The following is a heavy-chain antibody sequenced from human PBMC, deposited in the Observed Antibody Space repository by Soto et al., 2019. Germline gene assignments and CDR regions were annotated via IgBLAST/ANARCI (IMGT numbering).Heavy chain of an antibody. D-gene: IGHD1-26*01. CDR3: AKETASRWEQLYYYYYGMDV. Sequence: EVQLLESGGGLVQPGGSLRLSCAASGFTFSSYAMSWVRQAPGKGLEWVSAISGSGGSTYYADSVKGRFTISRDNSKNTLYLQMNRLRAEDTAVYYCAKETASRWEQLYYYYYGMDVWGQGTTVTVSS. CDR1: GFTFSSYA. CDR2: ISGSGGST. V-gene: IGHV3-23*01. J-gene: IGHJ6*02.